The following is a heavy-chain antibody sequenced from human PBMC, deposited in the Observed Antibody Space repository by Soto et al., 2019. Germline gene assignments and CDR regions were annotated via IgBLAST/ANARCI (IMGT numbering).Heavy chain of an antibody. CDR1: GGTFSSYA. V-gene: IGHV1-69*13. D-gene: IGHD3-22*01. CDR3: ARGNSYYYDSSGYYYYYFDY. J-gene: IGHJ4*02. Sequence: SVKVSCKASGGTFSSYAISWVRQAPGQGLEWMGGIIPIFGTANYAQKFQGRVTITADESTSTAYMELSSLRSEDTAVYYCARGNSYYYDSSGYYYYYFDYWGQGTLVTVSS. CDR2: IIPIFGTA.